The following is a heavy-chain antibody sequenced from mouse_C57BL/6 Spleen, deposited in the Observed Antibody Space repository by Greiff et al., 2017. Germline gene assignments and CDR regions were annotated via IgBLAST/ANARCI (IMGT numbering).Heavy chain of an antibody. J-gene: IGHJ4*01. CDR1: GFNIKDYY. Sequence: EVQLQQSGAELVRPGASVKLSCTASGFNIKDYYMHWVKQRPEQGLEWIGRIDPEDGDTEYAPKFQGKATMTADTSSNTAYLQLSSLTSEDTAVYYCTRRSTVVAKDAMDYWGQGTSVTVSS. CDR3: TRRSTVVAKDAMDY. V-gene: IGHV14-1*01. CDR2: IDPEDGDT. D-gene: IGHD1-1*01.